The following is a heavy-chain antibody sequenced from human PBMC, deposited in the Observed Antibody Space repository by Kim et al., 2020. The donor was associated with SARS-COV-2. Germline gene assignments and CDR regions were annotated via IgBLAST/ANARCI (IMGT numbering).Heavy chain of an antibody. Sequence: GQCRRGARQPPGKGREWIGYTHYSASTSYNPSLKRRVTISVDASKNRFSLKRSSVTAADTAVYYCARATTTIFGVVSEFDYWGQGTLAT. CDR2: THYSAST. CDR3: ARATTTIFGVVSEFDY. CDR1: GQC. V-gene: IGHV4-31*02. D-gene: IGHD3-3*01. J-gene: IGHJ4*02.